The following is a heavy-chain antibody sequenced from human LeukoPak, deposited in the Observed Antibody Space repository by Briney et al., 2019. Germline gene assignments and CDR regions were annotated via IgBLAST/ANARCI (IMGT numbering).Heavy chain of an antibody. D-gene: IGHD2-15*01. CDR3: AKDQLPHCSSGSCYLMDS. Sequence: GTSLRLSCVASGFDFSTSAMHWVRQAPGKGLESVAVISYDGSHKYLADSVKGRFTVSRDNAKNTVYLQMNSLRLEDTALYYCAKDQLPHCSSGSCYLMDSWGQGTLVTVSS. V-gene: IGHV3-30*04. CDR2: ISYDGSHK. CDR1: GFDFSTSA. J-gene: IGHJ4*02.